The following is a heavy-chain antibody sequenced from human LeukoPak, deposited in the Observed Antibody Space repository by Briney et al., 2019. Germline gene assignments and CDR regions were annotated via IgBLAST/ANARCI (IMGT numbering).Heavy chain of an antibody. Sequence: SETLSLICTVSGGFISSSSYNWGWIRQPPGKGLEWIGSVYYSGSTYYNPSLKSRVPMSVDTSNNQFSLKLSSVTAADTAVYYCARGRKYTSGYRVTKLGSGYSDYWGQGTLVTVSS. CDR1: GGFISSSSYN. D-gene: IGHD5-18*01. CDR3: ARGRKYTSGYRVTKLGSGYSDY. V-gene: IGHV4-39*07. J-gene: IGHJ4*02. CDR2: VYYSGST.